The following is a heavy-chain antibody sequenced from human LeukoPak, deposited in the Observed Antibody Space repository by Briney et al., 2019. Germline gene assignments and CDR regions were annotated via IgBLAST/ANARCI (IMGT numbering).Heavy chain of an antibody. CDR3: ARAPPLSRYFGY. CDR2: IYSGGST. Sequence: GGSLRLSCAASGFTVSSNYMSWVRQAPGKGLEWVSVIYSGGSTYYADSVKGRSTISRDSSKNTLYLQMNSLRAEDTAVYYCARAPPLSRYFGYWGQGTLVTVSS. J-gene: IGHJ4*02. CDR1: GFTVSSNY. V-gene: IGHV3-53*01.